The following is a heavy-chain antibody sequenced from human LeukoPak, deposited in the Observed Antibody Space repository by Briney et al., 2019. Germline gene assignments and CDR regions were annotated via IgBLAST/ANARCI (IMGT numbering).Heavy chain of an antibody. J-gene: IGHJ4*02. D-gene: IGHD3-22*01. V-gene: IGHV3-66*01. Sequence: GGSLRLSCAASGFTVSRNYMSWVRQAPGKGLEWVSVIYSGGSTYYADSVKGRFTISRDNSKNTLYLQMNSLRAEDTAVYYCARYSDYDSSGSRYFDYWGQGTLVTVSS. CDR3: ARYSDYDSSGSRYFDY. CDR1: GFTVSRNY. CDR2: IYSGGST.